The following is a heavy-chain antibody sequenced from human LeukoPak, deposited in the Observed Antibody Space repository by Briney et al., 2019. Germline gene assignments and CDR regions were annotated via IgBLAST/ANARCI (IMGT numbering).Heavy chain of an antibody. V-gene: IGHV4-34*01. J-gene: IGHJ4*02. CDR1: GGSFSGYS. Sequence: SETLSLTCAVYGGSFSGYSWSWIRQPPGKGLEWIAEINHGGSTNYNPSLKSRVTITVDTSKNHFSLKLSSVTATDTGVYYCAREGEYSSSWYGLFDYWGQGTLVSVSS. CDR3: AREGEYSSSWYGLFDY. CDR2: INHGGST. D-gene: IGHD6-13*01.